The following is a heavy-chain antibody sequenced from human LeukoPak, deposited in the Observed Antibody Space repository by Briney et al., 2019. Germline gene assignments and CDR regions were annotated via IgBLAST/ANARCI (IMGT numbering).Heavy chain of an antibody. CDR3: ARDPPGYYGYYYCMDV. V-gene: IGHV3-48*04. Sequence: GGSLRLSCAASGFTFSSYSTNWVRQAPGKGLEWVSYISSSSSTIYYADSVKGRFTISRDNAKNSLYLQMNSLRAEDTAVYYCARDPPGYYGYYYCMDVWGKGTTVTVSS. CDR1: GFTFSSYS. CDR2: ISSSSSTI. J-gene: IGHJ6*03. D-gene: IGHD3-3*01.